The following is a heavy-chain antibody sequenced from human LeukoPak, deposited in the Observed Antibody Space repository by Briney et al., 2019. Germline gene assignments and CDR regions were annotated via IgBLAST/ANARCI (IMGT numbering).Heavy chain of an antibody. D-gene: IGHD4-23*01. V-gene: IGHV4-4*02. CDR1: GGSISSSNW. Sequence: SSETLSLTCAVSGGSISSSNWWSWVRQPPGKGLEWIGEINHSGSTNYNPSLKSRVTISVDTSKNQFSLKLSSVTAADTAVYYCARLTRYYYYYYMDVWGKGTTVTISS. CDR2: INHSGST. CDR3: ARLTRYYYYYYMDV. J-gene: IGHJ6*03.